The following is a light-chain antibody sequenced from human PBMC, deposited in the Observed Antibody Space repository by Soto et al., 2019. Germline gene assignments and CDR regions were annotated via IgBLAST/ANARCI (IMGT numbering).Light chain of an antibody. V-gene: IGKV1-27*01. Sequence: DIQMTQSPSSLSASVGDRVTITCRASQGISDYLAWYQQKPGKVPKLLIYAASTLQSRVPSRFSGSGSGTEFTLTITSLQPEDVATYYCQKYNRAPYTFGQGTKLEIK. CDR3: QKYNRAPYT. CDR2: AAS. CDR1: QGISDY. J-gene: IGKJ2*01.